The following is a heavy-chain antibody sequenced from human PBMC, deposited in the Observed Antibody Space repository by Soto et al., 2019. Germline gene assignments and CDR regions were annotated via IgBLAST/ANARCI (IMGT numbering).Heavy chain of an antibody. Sequence: LRLSCAASGFTFSSYCMSWVRPAPGKGLEWVGRIGTKPDNYATAYGASVKGRFTISRDDSKNAAYLQMNSLKTEDTAVYYCSRGDSFAFDISGQRTILTVSS. V-gene: IGHV3-73*01. D-gene: IGHD1-26*01. CDR1: GFTFSSYC. J-gene: IGHJ3*02. CDR2: IGTKPDNYAT. CDR3: SRGDSFAFDI.